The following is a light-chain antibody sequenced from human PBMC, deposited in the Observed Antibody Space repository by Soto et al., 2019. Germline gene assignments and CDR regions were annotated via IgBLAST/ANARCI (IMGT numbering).Light chain of an antibody. Sequence: QSVLTQAPSVSAAPGQKVTIFCSGTSSNIGNNYVSWYQQFPGAAPKLLIKDNDKRPSEIPDRFSGSKSGTSATLGITGLQTGDEADYYCGTWDSSLSAVVFGGGTKLTV. CDR2: DND. J-gene: IGLJ2*01. V-gene: IGLV1-51*01. CDR1: SSNIGNNY. CDR3: GTWDSSLSAVV.